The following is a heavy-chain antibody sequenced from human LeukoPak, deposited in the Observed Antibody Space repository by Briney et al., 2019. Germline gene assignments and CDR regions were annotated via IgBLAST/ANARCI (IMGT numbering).Heavy chain of an antibody. V-gene: IGHV4-59*12. Sequence: SETLSLTCTVSGGSISNYYWNWIRQSPGKGLEWIGDISYSGDTNYNPSLKSRVTISLDTSKNQFSLKLSSVTAADTAVYYCARTTGYSSRQIPFDYWGQGTLVTVSS. CDR3: ARTTGYSSRQIPFDY. CDR1: GGSISNYY. J-gene: IGHJ4*02. D-gene: IGHD6-13*01. CDR2: ISYSGDT.